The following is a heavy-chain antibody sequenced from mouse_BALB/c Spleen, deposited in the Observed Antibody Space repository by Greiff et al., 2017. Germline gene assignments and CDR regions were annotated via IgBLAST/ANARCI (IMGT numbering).Heavy chain of an antibody. CDR1: GFNIKDTY. CDR2: IDPANGNT. D-gene: IGHD3-1*01. Sequence: EVQLQQSGAELVKPGASVKLSCTASGFNIKDTYMHWVKQRPEQGLEWIGMIDPANGNTKYDPKFQGKATITADTSSNTAYLQLSSLISEDTSVYYCARGSSSGYLDYWGQGTTLTVSS. V-gene: IGHV14-3*02. J-gene: IGHJ2*01. CDR3: ARGSSSGYLDY.